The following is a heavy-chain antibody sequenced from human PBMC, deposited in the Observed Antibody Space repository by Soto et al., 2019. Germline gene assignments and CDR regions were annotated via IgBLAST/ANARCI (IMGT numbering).Heavy chain of an antibody. Sequence: SETLSLTCAVYGGSFSGYYWSWIRQPPGKGLEWIGEINHSGSTNYNPSLKSRVTISVDTSKNQFSLKLSSVTAADTAVYYCARGRYSGYERESYYYYYGMDVWGQGTTVTVSS. CDR3: ARGRYSGYERESYYYYYGMDV. D-gene: IGHD5-12*01. J-gene: IGHJ6*02. V-gene: IGHV4-34*01. CDR2: INHSGST. CDR1: GGSFSGYY.